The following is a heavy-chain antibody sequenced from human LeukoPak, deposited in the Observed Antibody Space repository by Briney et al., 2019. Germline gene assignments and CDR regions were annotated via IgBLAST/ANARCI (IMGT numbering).Heavy chain of an antibody. D-gene: IGHD5-24*01. CDR2: IYYSGST. Sequence: SETLSLTCTVSGGSISSYYWSWIRQPPGKGLEWIGYIYYSGSTNYNPSLKSRVTISVDTSKNQFSLRLSSVTAADTAVYYCARHGRWLQRGSFDYWGQGTLVTVSS. V-gene: IGHV4-59*08. CDR3: ARHGRWLQRGSFDY. J-gene: IGHJ4*02. CDR1: GGSISSYY.